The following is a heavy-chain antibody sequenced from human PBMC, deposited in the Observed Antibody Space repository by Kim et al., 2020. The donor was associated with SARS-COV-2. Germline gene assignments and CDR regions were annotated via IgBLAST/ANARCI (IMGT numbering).Heavy chain of an antibody. CDR1: GYTFPNSG. CDR2: TNIYNDNT. Sequence: ASVKVSCKASGYTFPNSGISWVRQALGQGPEWMGWTNIYNDNTRYTQRFQGRITMTIDASTNTAYMELRSLRSDDTAVYYCATRMVTTDHDAFDIWGQGT. D-gene: IGHD2-21*02. CDR3: ATRMVTTDHDAFDI. V-gene: IGHV1-18*01. J-gene: IGHJ3*02.